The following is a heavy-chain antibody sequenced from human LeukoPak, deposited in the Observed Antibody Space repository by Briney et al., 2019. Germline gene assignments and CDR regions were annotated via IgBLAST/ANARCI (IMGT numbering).Heavy chain of an antibody. CDR2: IYYSGST. CDR3: ARAHGSCSGGSCET. J-gene: IGHJ4*02. D-gene: IGHD2-15*01. V-gene: IGHV4-30-4*08. Sequence: SETLSLTCTVSGGSIGSGDYYWSWIRQPPGKGLEWIGYIYYSGSTYYNPSLKSRVTISVDTSKNQFSLKLSSVTAADTAVYYCARAHGSCSGGSCETWGQGTLVTVSS. CDR1: GGSIGSGDYY.